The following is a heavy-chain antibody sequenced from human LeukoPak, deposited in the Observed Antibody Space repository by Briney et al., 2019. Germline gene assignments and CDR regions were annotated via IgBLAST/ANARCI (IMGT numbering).Heavy chain of an antibody. CDR1: GGSFSGYY. V-gene: IGHV4-34*01. CDR2: INHSGST. J-gene: IGHJ6*03. CDR3: ARPIVVVPAARGYYMDV. D-gene: IGHD2-2*01. Sequence: SETLSLTCAVYGGSFSGYYWSWTRQPPGKGLEWIGEINHSGSTNYNPSLKSRVTISVDTSKNQFSLKLSSVTAADTAVYYCARPIVVVPAARGYYMDVWGKGTTVTVSS.